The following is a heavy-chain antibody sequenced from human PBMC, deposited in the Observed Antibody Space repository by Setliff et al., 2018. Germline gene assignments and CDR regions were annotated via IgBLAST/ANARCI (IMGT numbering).Heavy chain of an antibody. CDR1: GYSISSGYY. CDR2: IYYRGST. J-gene: IGHJ4*02. D-gene: IGHD7-27*01. CDR3: ATLTGDRGVDY. V-gene: IGHV4-38-2*01. Sequence: PSETLSLTCAVSGYSISSGYYWGWIRQPPGKGLEWIASIYYRGSTSYNSSLKRRVSISVDTSKNQFSLNLNSVTAADTAVYYCATLTGDRGVDYWGQGRLVTVSS.